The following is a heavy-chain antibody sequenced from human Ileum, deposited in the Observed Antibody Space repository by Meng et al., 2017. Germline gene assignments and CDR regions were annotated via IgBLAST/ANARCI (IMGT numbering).Heavy chain of an antibody. D-gene: IGHD6-13*01. CDR1: GGYFSGYS. CDR2: INRGGNT. Sequence: VKLLRLGPRLLEPYETLSLPCAVSGGYFSGYSWPWIRQSPGKGLEWIGEINRGGNTNYTPSLKSRITMSVDTSKPQFFLNPTSVTPADTAVYYCARAWSSSWSFLDFWGQGGLVTVSS. J-gene: IGHJ4*02. CDR3: ARAWSSSWSFLDF. V-gene: IGHV4-34*01.